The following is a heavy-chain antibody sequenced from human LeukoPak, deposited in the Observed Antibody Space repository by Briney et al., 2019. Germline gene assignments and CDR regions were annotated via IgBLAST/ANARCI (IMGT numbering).Heavy chain of an antibody. J-gene: IGHJ5*02. CDR3: ARQELYYYDSSGDPKGDNWFDP. V-gene: IGHV4-59*08. CDR2: IYYSGST. CDR1: GGSISSYY. Sequence: SETLSLTCTVSGGSISSYYWSWIRQPPGKGLEWIGYIYYSGSTNCNPSLKSRVTISVDTSKNQFSLKLSSVTAADTAVYYCARQELYYYDSSGDPKGDNWFDPWGQGTLVTVSS. D-gene: IGHD3-22*01.